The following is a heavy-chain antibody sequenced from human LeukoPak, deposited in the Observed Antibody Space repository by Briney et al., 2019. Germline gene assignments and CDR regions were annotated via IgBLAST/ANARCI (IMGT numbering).Heavy chain of an antibody. CDR3: ARGSPYFDSGTYFY. J-gene: IGHJ4*02. CDR1: GGSISSYY. CDR2: IYDSGST. D-gene: IGHD3-10*01. V-gene: IGHV4-59*01. Sequence: SETLSLTCTVSGGSISSYYWSWIRQPPGKGLEWIGYIYDSGSTNYNPSLKSRVTISVDTSKNQISLNLRSVTAADTAVYYCARGSPYFDSGTYFYWGQGTLVTVSS.